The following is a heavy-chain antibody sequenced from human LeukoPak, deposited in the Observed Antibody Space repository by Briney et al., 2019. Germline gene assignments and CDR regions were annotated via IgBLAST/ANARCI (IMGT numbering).Heavy chain of an antibody. V-gene: IGHV4-39*01. CDR3: ARGDYSNYPFYYYGMDV. Sequence: SETLSLTCSVSGGSISSSSYYWGWIRQPPGKGLEWIGSIYYSGSTYYNPSLKSRVTISVDTSKNQFSLKLSSVTAADTAVYYCARGDYSNYPFYYYGMDVWGQGTTVTVSS. J-gene: IGHJ6*02. D-gene: IGHD4-11*01. CDR2: IYYSGST. CDR1: GGSISSSSYY.